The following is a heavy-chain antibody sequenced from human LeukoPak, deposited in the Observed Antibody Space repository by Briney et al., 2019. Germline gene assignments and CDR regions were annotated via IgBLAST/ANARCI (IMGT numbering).Heavy chain of an antibody. J-gene: IGHJ4*02. CDR2: LNPHTGGA. CDR3: ARVTWKTVTAAPDY. Sequence: ASVKVSCKTSGYTFTDYYIHWVRQAPGQGLEWMGQLNPHTGGANYPQKFQGRVSMTRDTSINTAYIEVSRLTSDDTAVYYCARVTWKTVTAAPDYWGQGTLVTVSS. V-gene: IGHV1-2*06. CDR1: GYTFTDYY. D-gene: IGHD2-15*01.